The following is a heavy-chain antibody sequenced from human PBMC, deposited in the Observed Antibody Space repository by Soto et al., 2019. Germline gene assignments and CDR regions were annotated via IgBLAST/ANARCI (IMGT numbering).Heavy chain of an antibody. Sequence: EVQLVESGGTMVKPGGSLRLSCAASGFIFKNAWMIWVRQAPGKGLEWVGHVKMWTDGGSSEYAAPVKGRFMISRDDSTNTAYLEMNSLRREDTGVYYCATDIAGLGEGEFDYWGQGTLVTVSS. CDR1: GFIFKNAW. V-gene: IGHV3-15*02. D-gene: IGHD1-26*01. J-gene: IGHJ4*02. CDR2: VKMWTDGGSS. CDR3: ATDIAGLGEGEFDY.